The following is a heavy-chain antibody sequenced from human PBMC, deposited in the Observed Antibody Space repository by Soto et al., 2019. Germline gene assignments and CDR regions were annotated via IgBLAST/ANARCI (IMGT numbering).Heavy chain of an antibody. CDR1: GFTFSGSA. D-gene: IGHD6-13*01. Sequence: EVQLVESGGGLVQPGGSLKLSCAASGFTFSGSAMHWVRQASGKGLEWVGRIRSKANSYASAYAALVKGRFTITRDDSKNTEYQKMNSLKTEAAAVYYGTRVAAAGNDYWGQGTLVTVSS. J-gene: IGHJ4*02. V-gene: IGHV3-73*02. CDR3: TRVAAAGNDY. CDR2: IRSKANSYAS.